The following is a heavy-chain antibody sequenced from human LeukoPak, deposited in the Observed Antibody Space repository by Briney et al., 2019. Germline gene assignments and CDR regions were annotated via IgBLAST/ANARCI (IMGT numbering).Heavy chain of an antibody. CDR3: ARDLSQRGFDP. V-gene: IGHV3-30-3*01. CDR2: KSYDGSNK. CDR1: GFTFSSYA. J-gene: IGHJ5*02. Sequence: GGSLRLSCAASGFTFSSYAMHWVRQAPGKGLEWVAVKSYDGSNKYYADSVKGRFTISRDNSKNTLYLQMNSLRAEDTAVYYCARDLSQRGFDPWGQGTLVTVSS.